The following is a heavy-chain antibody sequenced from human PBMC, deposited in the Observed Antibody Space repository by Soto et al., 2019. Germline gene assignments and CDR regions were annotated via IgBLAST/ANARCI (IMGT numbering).Heavy chain of an antibody. V-gene: IGHV3-21*01. D-gene: IGHD3-22*01. J-gene: IGHJ4*02. Sequence: PGGSLRLSCAASGFTFSSYSMNWVRQAPGKGLEWVSSISSSSSNIYYADKVKGQITNSRDNAKNSLNLQMNSLRAEDTAVYYCARGLYYYDSSGYYGNWGQGT. CDR3: ARGLYYYDSSGYYGN. CDR1: GFTFSSYS. CDR2: ISSSSSNI.